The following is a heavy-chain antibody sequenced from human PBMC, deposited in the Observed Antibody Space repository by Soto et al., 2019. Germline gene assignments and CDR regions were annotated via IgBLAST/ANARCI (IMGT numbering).Heavy chain of an antibody. CDR3: ATDLYCDTDFDL. Sequence: QEQPVESGGGVVQPGRSLRLSCTTSGFSFSTYGMHWVRQAPGKGLEWVAMMWFDGSNRFYADSVKGRFTISRDNCQNSLSPQMKTLRHVHTAVYYCATDLYCDTDFDLWGQGTLVTVSS. D-gene: IGHD4-17*01. CDR1: GFSFSTYG. V-gene: IGHV3-33*01. CDR2: MWFDGSNR. J-gene: IGHJ3*01.